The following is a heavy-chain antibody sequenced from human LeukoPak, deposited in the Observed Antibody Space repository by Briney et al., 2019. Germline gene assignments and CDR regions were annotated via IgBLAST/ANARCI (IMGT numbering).Heavy chain of an antibody. V-gene: IGHV1-2*02. CDR1: GYTFISYG. CDR3: ARGTYSYGTRGFQH. CDR2: INPNSGGT. D-gene: IGHD5-18*01. Sequence: ASVKVSCKASGYTFISYGISWVRQAPGQGLEWMGWINPNSGGTNYAQKFQGRVTMTRDTSISTAYMELRRLRSDDTAVYYCARGTYSYGTRGFQHWGQGTLVTVSS. J-gene: IGHJ1*01.